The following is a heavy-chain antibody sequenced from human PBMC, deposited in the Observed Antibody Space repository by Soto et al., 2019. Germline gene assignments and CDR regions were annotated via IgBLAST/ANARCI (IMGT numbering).Heavy chain of an antibody. J-gene: IGHJ4*02. CDR3: VRGSWMATAH. V-gene: IGHV5-51*01. CDR2: IYPGDSDT. Sequence: PGESLTISCKGSGYSFTSYWIGWVRQMPGKGLEWIGIIYPGDSDTRYSPSFQGQVTISAAKSISTAYLQWSSLKASDTAMYFCVRGSWMATAHWGQGTLVTVSS. D-gene: IGHD5-18*01. CDR1: GYSFTSYW.